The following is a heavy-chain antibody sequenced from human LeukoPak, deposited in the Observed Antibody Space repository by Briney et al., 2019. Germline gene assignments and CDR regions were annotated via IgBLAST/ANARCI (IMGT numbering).Heavy chain of an antibody. V-gene: IGHV3-23*01. D-gene: IGHD1-26*01. CDR3: AKYGGPRWELLSPFDY. J-gene: IGHJ4*02. CDR2: ICGSGGSP. Sequence: GGSLRLSCAAPGFTFSSYAMSWVRQAPGEGLGWGSAICGSGGSPYYPDSVKGRFTISRDNSKNTLYLQMNSLRAEDTAVYYCAKYGGPRWELLSPFDYWGQGTLVTVSS. CDR1: GFTFSSYA.